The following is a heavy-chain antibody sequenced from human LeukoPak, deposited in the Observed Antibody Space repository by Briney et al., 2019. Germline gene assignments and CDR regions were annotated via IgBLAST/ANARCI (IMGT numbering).Heavy chain of an antibody. CDR3: ARDPSSAPYSTYSAANYFDP. Sequence: PGRSLRLSCAASGFTFSTSAMHWVRQTPGKGLEWVALISYDGSKHYLADSLKGRFTISRDNSKNTLYLQMTSLRLDDTAMYYCARDPSSAPYSTYSAANYFDPWGQGTLVTVSS. CDR2: ISYDGSKH. D-gene: IGHD6-13*01. V-gene: IGHV3-30*04. J-gene: IGHJ5*02. CDR1: GFTFSTSA.